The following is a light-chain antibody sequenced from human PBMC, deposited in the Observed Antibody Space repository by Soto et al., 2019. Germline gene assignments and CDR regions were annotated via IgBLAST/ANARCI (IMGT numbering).Light chain of an antibody. V-gene: IGKV1-5*03. CDR1: QSISSW. J-gene: IGKJ1*01. Sequence: DIQMTQSPSTLSAFVGERVTITCRASQSISSWLAWYQQKPGKAPNLLIYEASTLEKGVPSRFSGSESGTEFTLTISSLQPDDFALDYCQQYNSYPWTFGQGTKVEIK. CDR2: EAS. CDR3: QQYNSYPWT.